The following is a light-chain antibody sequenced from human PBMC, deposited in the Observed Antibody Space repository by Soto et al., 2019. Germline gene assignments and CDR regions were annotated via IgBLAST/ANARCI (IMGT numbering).Light chain of an antibody. CDR3: CSYAGSSTPYV. J-gene: IGLJ1*01. Sequence: QSVLTQPASVSGSPGQSITISCTGTSSDVGSYNLVSWYQQHPGKAPKLMIYEGSKRRSGVSNRFSGSKSGNTASLTISGLQAEDEADYYCCSYAGSSTPYVFGTGTKLTVI. CDR1: SSDVGSYNL. V-gene: IGLV2-23*01. CDR2: EGS.